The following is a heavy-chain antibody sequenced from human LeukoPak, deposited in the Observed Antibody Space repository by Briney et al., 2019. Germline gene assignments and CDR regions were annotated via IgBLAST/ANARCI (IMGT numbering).Heavy chain of an antibody. CDR2: INDDGSDT. CDR3: VRGGPSTWS. D-gene: IGHD2-15*01. V-gene: IGHV3-74*01. CDR1: GVIFNLYW. Sequence: PGGSLRLSWAASGVIFNLYWMHWVRQVLGQMPVWVSRINDDGSDTIYADSVRSRFTISRDDAKNTVYLQMNNLRAENTAVYYCVRGGPSTWSWGQGTLVTVSS. J-gene: IGHJ5*02.